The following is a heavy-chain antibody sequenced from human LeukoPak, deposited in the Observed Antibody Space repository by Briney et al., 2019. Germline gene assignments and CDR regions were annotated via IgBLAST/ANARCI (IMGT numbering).Heavy chain of an antibody. V-gene: IGHV3-23*01. CDR1: GFTFSSDA. Sequence: GGSLRLSCAASGFTFSSDATSWGRPAPGEGLEWVSAIIGIVGSTYYADSLKGRVSISRDNSTNTLYLRMNSARAEDTAVYYCANGMGYYYYYYMDVWGKGTTVTVSS. D-gene: IGHD1-14*01. J-gene: IGHJ6*03. CDR2: IIGIVGST. CDR3: ANGMGYYYYYYMDV.